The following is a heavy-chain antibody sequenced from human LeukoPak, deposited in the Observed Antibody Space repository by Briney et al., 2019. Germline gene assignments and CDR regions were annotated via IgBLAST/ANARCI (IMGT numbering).Heavy chain of an antibody. J-gene: IGHJ4*02. Sequence: SEALSLTCAVSGGSFCIYLGGWVRQPPGGGLEWIGYVHNSGSTTYNPSLKSRGTIVLDTSRNQFSLRLSSVTAADTAVYYCTQGAGWLIDYWGQGILVPVSS. CDR1: GGSFCIYL. CDR2: VHNSGST. V-gene: IGHV4-59*03. D-gene: IGHD3-16*01. CDR3: TQGAGWLIDY.